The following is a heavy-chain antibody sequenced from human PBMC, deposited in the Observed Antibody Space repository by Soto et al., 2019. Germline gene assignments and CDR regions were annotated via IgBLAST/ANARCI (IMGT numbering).Heavy chain of an antibody. CDR3: ARESITMVRGVIIKSNAFDI. V-gene: IGHV1-69*13. D-gene: IGHD3-10*01. CDR1: GGTFSSYA. CDR2: IIPIFGTA. Sequence: GASVKVSCKASGGTFSSYAISWVRQAPGQGLEWMGGIIPIFGTANYAQKFQGRVTITADESTSTAYMELSSLRSEDTAVYYCARESITMVRGVIIKSNAFDIWGQGTMVTVSS. J-gene: IGHJ3*02.